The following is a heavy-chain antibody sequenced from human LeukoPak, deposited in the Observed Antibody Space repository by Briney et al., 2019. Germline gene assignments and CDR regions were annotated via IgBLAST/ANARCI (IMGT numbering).Heavy chain of an antibody. CDR1: GGTFSSYA. D-gene: IGHD6-19*01. CDR3: ARGAPGIAVAGTDFCYFDY. J-gene: IGHJ4*02. V-gene: IGHV1-69*13. Sequence: SVKVSCKASGGTFSSYAISWVRQAPGQGLEWMGGIIPIFGTANYARKFQGRVTITADESTSTAYMELSSLRSEDTAVYYCARGAPGIAVAGTDFCYFDYWGQGTLVTVSS. CDR2: IIPIFGTA.